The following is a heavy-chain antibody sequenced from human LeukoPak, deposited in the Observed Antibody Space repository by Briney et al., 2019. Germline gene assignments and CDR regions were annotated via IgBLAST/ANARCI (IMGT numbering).Heavy chain of an antibody. CDR1: GGSIGGYY. D-gene: IGHD1-14*01. V-gene: IGHV4-4*07. Sequence: SETLSLTCTVSGGSIGGYYWDWIRQAAGEGLEWLGRIYSNGHIDHNASLKSRVAMSVDTSTNLFSLKLNSLTAADTAVYYCARERSESPGSGYDMDVWGKGTPVIVSS. J-gene: IGHJ6*03. CDR2: IYSNGHI. CDR3: ARERSESPGSGYDMDV.